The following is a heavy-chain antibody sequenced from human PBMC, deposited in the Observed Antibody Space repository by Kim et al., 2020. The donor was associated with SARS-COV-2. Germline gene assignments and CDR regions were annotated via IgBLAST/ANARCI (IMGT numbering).Heavy chain of an antibody. CDR2: ISGSGGST. CDR3: AKDILRYCSSTSCWTNWFDP. Sequence: GGSLRLSCAASGFTFSSYAMSWVRQAPGKGLEWVSAISGSGGSTYYADSVKGRFTISRDNSKNTLYLQMNSLRAEDTAVYYCAKDILRYCSSTSCWTNWFDPWGQGTLVTVSS. J-gene: IGHJ5*02. D-gene: IGHD2-2*01. V-gene: IGHV3-23*01. CDR1: GFTFSSYA.